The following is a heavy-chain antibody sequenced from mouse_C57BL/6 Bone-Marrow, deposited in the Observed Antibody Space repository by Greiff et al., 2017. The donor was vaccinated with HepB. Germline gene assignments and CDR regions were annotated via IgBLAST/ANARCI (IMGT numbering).Heavy chain of an antibody. V-gene: IGHV10-1*01. CDR3: VRHTTVGLDY. CDR1: GFSFNTYA. Sequence: EVQLVESGGGLVQPKGSLKLSCAASGFSFNTYAMNWVRQAPGKGLEWVARIRSKSNNYATYYADSVKDRFTISRDDSESMLYLQMNNLKTEDTAMYYCVRHTTVGLDYWGQGTTLTVYS. J-gene: IGHJ2*01. D-gene: IGHD1-1*01. CDR2: IRSKSNNYAT.